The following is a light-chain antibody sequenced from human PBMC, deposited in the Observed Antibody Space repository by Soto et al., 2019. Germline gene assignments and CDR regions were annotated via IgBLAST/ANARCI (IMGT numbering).Light chain of an antibody. CDR3: QQYNSYSQT. Sequence: DIQMTQSPSTLSASVGDRVTITCRASQSISSWLAWYQQKPGKAPKLLIYDASSLESGVPSRFSGSGSGTEFTLTISSLQPADSATYYCQQYNSYSQTFGQGTKVEIK. V-gene: IGKV1-5*01. CDR1: QSISSW. J-gene: IGKJ1*01. CDR2: DAS.